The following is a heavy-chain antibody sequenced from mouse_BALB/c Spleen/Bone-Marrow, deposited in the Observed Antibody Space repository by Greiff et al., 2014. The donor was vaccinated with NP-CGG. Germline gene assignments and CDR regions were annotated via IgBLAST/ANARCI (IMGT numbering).Heavy chain of an antibody. CDR2: IYPGDTDI. CDR3: ASRGDYSYAMDY. Sequence: QVQLQQSGAELVRPGSSVKISCKASGYAFSNYWMNWVKQRPGQGLEWIGQIYPGDTDIHYNGKFKGKATLTADKSSSTAYMQLSSLTSKDSAVYFCASRGDYSYAMDYWGQGTSVTVSS. V-gene: IGHV1-80*01. D-gene: IGHD1-1*01. CDR1: GYAFSNYW. J-gene: IGHJ4*01.